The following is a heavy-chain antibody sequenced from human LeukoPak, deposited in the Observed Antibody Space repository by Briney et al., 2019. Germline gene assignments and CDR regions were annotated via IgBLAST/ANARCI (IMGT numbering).Heavy chain of an antibody. CDR2: IVVGSGNT. Sequence: SVKASCKASGFTFTSSAVQWVRQARGQRLEWIGWIVVGSGNTNYAQKFQERVTITRDMSTSTAYMELSSLRSEDTAVYYCAAWSRSSERAFDIWGQGTMVTVSS. D-gene: IGHD3-22*01. CDR3: AAWSRSSERAFDI. J-gene: IGHJ3*02. V-gene: IGHV1-58*01. CDR1: GFTFTSSA.